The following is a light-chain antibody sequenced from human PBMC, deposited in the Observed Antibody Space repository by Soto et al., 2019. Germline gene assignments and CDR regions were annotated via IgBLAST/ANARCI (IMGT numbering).Light chain of an antibody. CDR2: EVS. Sequence: QSVLTQPASVSGSPGQSITISCTGTSSDVGGYNYVSWYQQHPGKAPKLMIYEVSNRPSGVSNRFSGSKSGITASLTISGLQAEDEADYYCSSFTSINTWVFGGGTKLTVL. CDR1: SSDVGGYNY. CDR3: SSFTSINTWV. J-gene: IGLJ3*02. V-gene: IGLV2-14*01.